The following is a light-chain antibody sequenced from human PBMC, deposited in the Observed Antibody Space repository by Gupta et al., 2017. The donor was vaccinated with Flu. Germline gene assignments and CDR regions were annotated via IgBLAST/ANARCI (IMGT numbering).Light chain of an antibody. CDR1: SSDVGGYNY. V-gene: IGLV2-8*01. J-gene: IGLJ2*01. CDR2: EVN. CDR3: CSYGGSKF. Sequence: TGTSSDVGGYNYVSWYQQHPGKAPKLIIYEVNKRPSGVPDRFSGSKSGNTASLTVSGLQAEDEADYYCCSYGGSKFFGGGTKLTVL.